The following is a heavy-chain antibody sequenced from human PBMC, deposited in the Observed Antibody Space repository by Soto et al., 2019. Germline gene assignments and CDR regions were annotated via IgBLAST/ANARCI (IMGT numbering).Heavy chain of an antibody. Sequence: SETLSLTGTFSCGSIISYYWSWIRQPPGKGLEWIGYIYYSGSTNYNPSLKSRVTISVDTSKNQFSLKLSSVTAAATAVYYCARDWEYSSSSVAFDIWRQGTMVTVSS. V-gene: IGHV4-59*01. J-gene: IGHJ3*02. CDR3: ARDWEYSSSSVAFDI. CDR2: IYYSGST. D-gene: IGHD6-6*01. CDR1: CGSIISYY.